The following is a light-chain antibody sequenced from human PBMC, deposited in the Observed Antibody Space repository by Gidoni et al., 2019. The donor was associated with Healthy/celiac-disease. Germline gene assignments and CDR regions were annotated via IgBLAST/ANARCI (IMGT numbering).Light chain of an antibody. V-gene: IGLV1-40*01. CDR2: GNS. Sequence: QSVLTQPPSVSGAPGQRVTISCTGRRSNIGAGYDVHWYQQLPGTAPKLLIYGNSIRPSGVPDRFSGSKSGTSASLAITGLQAEDEADYYCQSYDSSLSGVVFGGGTKLTVL. CDR1: RSNIGAGYD. CDR3: QSYDSSLSGVV. J-gene: IGLJ2*01.